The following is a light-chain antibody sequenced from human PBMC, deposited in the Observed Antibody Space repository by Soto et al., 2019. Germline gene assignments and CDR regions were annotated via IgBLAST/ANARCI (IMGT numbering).Light chain of an antibody. CDR1: QSISNY. J-gene: IGKJ1*01. CDR2: TAS. V-gene: IGKV1-39*01. CDR3: QQSSRTPWT. Sequence: DIQMTQSPSTLLASVGDSVTITCRASQSISNYLNWYQQKPGKAPKLLIYTASTLQSGVPSRFSGSGSGPDFTLTISSLQPEDFATYFCQQSSRTPWTFGPRTKVDIK.